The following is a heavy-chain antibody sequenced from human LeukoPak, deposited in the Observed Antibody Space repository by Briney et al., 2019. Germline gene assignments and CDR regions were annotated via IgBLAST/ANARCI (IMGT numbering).Heavy chain of an antibody. D-gene: IGHD3-22*01. CDR1: GFTFDDCT. Sequence: GGSLRLSCAASGFTFDDCTMHWVRQAPGKGLEWVSLISWDGGSTYYADSVKGRFTISRDNSKNSLYLQMNSLRTEDTALYYCAMGGYYDSSGYRLWGQGTLVTVSS. V-gene: IGHV3-43*01. CDR3: AMGGYYDSSGYRL. CDR2: ISWDGGST. J-gene: IGHJ4*02.